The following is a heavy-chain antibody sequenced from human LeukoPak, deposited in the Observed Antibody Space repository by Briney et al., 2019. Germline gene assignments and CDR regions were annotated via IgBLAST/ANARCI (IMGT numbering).Heavy chain of an antibody. V-gene: IGHV1-2*02. D-gene: IGHD3-3*01. Sequence: ASVKVSCNASGYTFTVYHMHCVRQAPGQGLEWMGWINPNSGGTNYAQKFQGRVTMTRDTSISTAYMELSRLRSDDTAVYYCARDLETLWAFDIWGQGTMVTVSS. CDR2: INPNSGGT. J-gene: IGHJ3*02. CDR3: ARDLETLWAFDI. CDR1: GYTFTVYH.